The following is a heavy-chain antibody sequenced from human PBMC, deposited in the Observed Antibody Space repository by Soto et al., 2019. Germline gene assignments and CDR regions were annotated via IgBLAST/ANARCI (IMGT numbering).Heavy chain of an antibody. CDR2: IDSSGRNI. CDR1: GVGFSTYG. J-gene: IGHJ4*02. CDR3: ARDESAGSSTSN. D-gene: IGHD2-2*01. V-gene: IGHV3-21*01. Sequence: EVLLMESGGGLVKPGGSLRLSCAASGVGFSTYGMNWVRQAPGNGPEWVSSIDSSGRNIYYADSVEGRITTSRDNAKNSLYLQMNSQRVEDTALYFCARDESAGSSTSNWGQGTLVTVSS.